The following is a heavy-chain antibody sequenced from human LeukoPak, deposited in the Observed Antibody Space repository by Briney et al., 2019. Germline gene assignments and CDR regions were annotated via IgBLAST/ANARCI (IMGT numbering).Heavy chain of an antibody. Sequence: GASVKVSCKASGYTFTSYDINWVRQATGQGLEWMGWINPKSGRTGYAQKFQGRVTFTRNTSTSTAYMELNNLRSDDTAVYYCARETSSRFFDYWGQGTLLTVSS. J-gene: IGHJ4*02. CDR1: GYTFTSYD. CDR2: INPKSGRT. CDR3: ARETSSRFFDY. V-gene: IGHV1-8*03.